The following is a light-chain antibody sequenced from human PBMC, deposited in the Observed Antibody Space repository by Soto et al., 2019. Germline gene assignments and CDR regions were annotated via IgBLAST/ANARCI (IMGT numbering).Light chain of an antibody. CDR3: QQSYSLPPT. CDR1: QSISIH. CDR2: VAS. V-gene: IGKV1-39*01. J-gene: IGKJ1*01. Sequence: DIQMTQSPSSLSASVGDRVTITCRASQSISIHLSWYQQKPGKAPKLLMYVASSLQSGVPPRFSGSGSGTDFTLTISSLQPADFATYFCQQSYSLPPTFGQGTKVEIK.